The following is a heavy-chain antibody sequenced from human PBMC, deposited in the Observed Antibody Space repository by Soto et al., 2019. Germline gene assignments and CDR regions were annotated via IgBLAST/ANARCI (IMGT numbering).Heavy chain of an antibody. CDR2: ISSSSSYI. D-gene: IGHD5-18*01. CDR3: ARVDKAMGDFDY. CDR1: GFTFSSYS. V-gene: IGHV3-21*01. J-gene: IGHJ4*02. Sequence: GGSLRLSCAASGFTFSSYSMNWVRQAPGKGLEWVSSISSSSSYIYYADSVKGRFTISRDNAKNSLYLQMNSLRAEDTAVYYCARVDKAMGDFDYWGQGTLVTVSS.